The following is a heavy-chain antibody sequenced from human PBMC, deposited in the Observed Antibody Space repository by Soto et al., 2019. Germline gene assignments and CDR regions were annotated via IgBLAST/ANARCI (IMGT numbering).Heavy chain of an antibody. J-gene: IGHJ6*02. Sequence: QVQLVQSGAEVKKPGSSVKVSCKASGGTFSSYAINWVRQAPGQGLEWMGGIIPIFATADYAQKFQGRVTITADGSPGTVDVDLGTLRAADTAAYYWGHCLLGVLYFYGRDVWGHGAT. D-gene: IGHD3-16*01. CDR1: GGTFSSYA. V-gene: IGHV1-69*12. CDR3: GHCLLGVLYFYGRDV. CDR2: IIPIFATA.